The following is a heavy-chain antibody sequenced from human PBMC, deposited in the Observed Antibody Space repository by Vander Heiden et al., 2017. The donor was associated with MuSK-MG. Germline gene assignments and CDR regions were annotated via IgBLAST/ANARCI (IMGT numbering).Heavy chain of an antibody. J-gene: IGHJ4*02. CDR2: IYYSGST. V-gene: IGHV4-39*01. CDR3: ARLAYYIFDY. Sequence: HLQLLYSGPGLVKPSETLSLPCTVSAGSISSSSYYWGWIRQPPGKGLEWIGSIYYSGSTYYNPSLKSRVTISVDTSKNQFSLKLSSVNAADTAVYYCARLAYYIFDYWGQGTLVTVSS. D-gene: IGHD1-26*01. CDR1: AGSISSSSYY.